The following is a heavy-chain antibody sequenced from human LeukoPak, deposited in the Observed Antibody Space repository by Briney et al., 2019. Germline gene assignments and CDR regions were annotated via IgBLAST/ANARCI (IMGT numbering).Heavy chain of an antibody. CDR1: GFTFGSYA. CDR2: ISGSGGST. D-gene: IGHD5-18*01. V-gene: IGHV3-23*01. J-gene: IGHJ4*02. CDR3: AKEGRSYEYYFDY. Sequence: GGPLRLSCAASGFTFGSYAMSWVRRAPGKGLEWVSTISGSGGSTNYVDSVKGRFTISRDNTKNTLDLQMNSLRAEDTAVYYCAKEGRSYEYYFDYWGQGTLVTVSS.